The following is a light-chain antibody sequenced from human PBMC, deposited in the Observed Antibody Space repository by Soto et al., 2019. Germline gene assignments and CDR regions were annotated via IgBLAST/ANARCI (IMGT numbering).Light chain of an antibody. Sequence: QSVLTQPPSVSAAPGETVTISCSGSSSNIGNNYVTWYQQLPGTAPKVLIFDNTKRPSGIPDRFSGSKSGTSATLGITGLQTGDEADYYCATWDSSLSAVFGTGTKLTVL. CDR1: SSNIGNNY. CDR2: DNT. CDR3: ATWDSSLSAV. J-gene: IGLJ1*01. V-gene: IGLV1-51*01.